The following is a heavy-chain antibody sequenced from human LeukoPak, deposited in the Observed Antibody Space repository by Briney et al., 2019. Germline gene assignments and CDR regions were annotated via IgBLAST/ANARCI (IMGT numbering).Heavy chain of an antibody. J-gene: IGHJ4*02. CDR1: GFTFSSYG. V-gene: IGHV3-23*01. Sequence: PGGSLRLSCAASGFTFSSYGMSWVRQAPGKGLEWVSAISGSGGSTYYADSVKGRFTISRDNSKNTLYLQMNSLRAEDTAVYYCAKTYYYGSGSYFFDYWGQGTLVTVSS. CDR2: ISGSGGST. CDR3: AKTYYYGSGSYFFDY. D-gene: IGHD3-10*01.